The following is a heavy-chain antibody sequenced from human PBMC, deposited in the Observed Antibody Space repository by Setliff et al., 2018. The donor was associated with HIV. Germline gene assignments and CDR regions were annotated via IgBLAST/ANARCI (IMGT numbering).Heavy chain of an antibody. CDR1: SDSISSSY. V-gene: IGHV4-34*01. CDR2: INHSGST. D-gene: IGHD1-7*01. Sequence: PSETLSLTCTVSSDSISSSYWTWIRQPPGQGLEWIGEINHSGSTNYNPSLKRRVTISVDTSKNQFSLKLNSVTAADTAVYYCARVRLELRQYWFDSWGQGSPVTVSS. CDR3: ARVRLELRQYWFDS. J-gene: IGHJ5*01.